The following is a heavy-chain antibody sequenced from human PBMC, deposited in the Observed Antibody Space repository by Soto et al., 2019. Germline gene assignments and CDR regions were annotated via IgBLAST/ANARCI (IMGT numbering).Heavy chain of an antibody. Sequence: QVQLQESGPGLVKPSQTLSLTCTVSGDSISSGAHYWNWIRQLPGKGLEWIGCIYYSGSTYYNPSLKSRVTISVDTSNNQFSLKLSSVTAADTAVYYCARGPYGASDSWGQGTLVTVSS. CDR2: IYYSGST. CDR1: GDSISSGAHY. V-gene: IGHV4-31*03. CDR3: ARGPYGASDS. J-gene: IGHJ4*02. D-gene: IGHD4-17*01.